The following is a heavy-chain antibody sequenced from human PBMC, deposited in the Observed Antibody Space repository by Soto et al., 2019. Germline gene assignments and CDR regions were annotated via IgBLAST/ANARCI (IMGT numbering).Heavy chain of an antibody. CDR2: IYYSGST. V-gene: IGHV4-31*03. CDR3: ARVVFGGAYGSGSYRHYYGMDV. Sequence: KPSETLSLTCTVSGGSISSGGYYWSWSRQHPGKGLEWIGYIYYSGSTYYNPSLKSRVTISVDTSKNQFSLKLSSVTAADTAVYYCARVVFGGAYGSGSYRHYYGMDVWGQGTTVTVSS. J-gene: IGHJ6*02. CDR1: GGSISSGGYY. D-gene: IGHD3-10*01.